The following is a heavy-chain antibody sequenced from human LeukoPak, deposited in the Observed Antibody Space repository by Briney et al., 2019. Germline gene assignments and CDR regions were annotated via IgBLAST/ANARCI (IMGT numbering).Heavy chain of an antibody. D-gene: IGHD1-26*01. CDR1: GFTFSDYY. CDR3: ARDDKWELYYFDY. V-gene: IGHV3-11*01. J-gene: IGHJ4*02. Sequence: GGSLRLYCAASGFTFSDYYLSWLRQAAGKGLEWVLYVSRSGSTIYYADAVKGRFTISRDNAKNSLYLQMSSPRAEDTAVYYCARDDKWELYYFDYCGQGTLVTVSS. CDR2: VSRSGSTI.